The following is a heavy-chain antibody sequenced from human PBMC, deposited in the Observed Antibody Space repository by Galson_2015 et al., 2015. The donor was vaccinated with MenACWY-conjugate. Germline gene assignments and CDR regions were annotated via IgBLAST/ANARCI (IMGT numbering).Heavy chain of an antibody. D-gene: IGHD1-26*01. J-gene: IGHJ6*02. V-gene: IGHV5-51*01. CDR3: ARHPPGGRGMDV. CDR2: ISPGDSYT. Sequence: ISPGDSYTRYSPSLQGQVTISADESISTAYLQWSSLKASDTAMYYCARHPPGGRGMDVWGRGTTVTVSS.